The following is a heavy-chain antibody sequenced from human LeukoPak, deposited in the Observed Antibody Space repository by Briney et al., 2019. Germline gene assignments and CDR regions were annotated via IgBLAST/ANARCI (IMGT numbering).Heavy chain of an antibody. CDR2: IYYSGST. J-gene: IGHJ6*02. V-gene: IGHV4-59*01. Sequence: SETLSLTCTVSGGSISSYYWSWIRQPPGKGLEWIGYIYYSGSTNYNPSLKSRVTISVDTSKNQFSLKLSSVTAADAAVYYCAGGGGGCDSGGYYYYGMDVWGQGTTVTVSS. CDR3: AGGGGGCDSGGYYYYGMDV. CDR1: GGSISSYY. D-gene: IGHD5-12*01.